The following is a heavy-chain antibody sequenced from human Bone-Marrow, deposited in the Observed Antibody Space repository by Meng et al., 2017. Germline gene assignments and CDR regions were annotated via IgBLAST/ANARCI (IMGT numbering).Heavy chain of an antibody. Sequence: GESLKISCAVSGVTFSGSEIHWVRQASGKGLEWVGRIETKPNNYATSYAASVSGRFTISRDDSKNTTYLEMNSLKTEDTALYCCTIYTSGHIWGQGTMVTVSS. J-gene: IGHJ3*02. V-gene: IGHV3-73*01. CDR3: TIYTSGHI. D-gene: IGHD6-19*01. CDR2: IETKPNNYAT. CDR1: GVTFSGSE.